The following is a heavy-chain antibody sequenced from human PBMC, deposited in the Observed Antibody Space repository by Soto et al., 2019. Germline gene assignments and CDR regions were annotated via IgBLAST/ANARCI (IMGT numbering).Heavy chain of an antibody. V-gene: IGHV3-30*03. CDR3: ARGGREWLVTSDFNY. CDR1: GFTFSDYA. CDR2: VAHDGRNT. D-gene: IGHD6-19*01. Sequence: APLVESGGGVVQPGRSLRLSCAASGFTFSDYAMHWVRQAPGKGLEWVAVVAHDGRNTHYADSVKGRFTISRDSSKNRVSLEMTSLRAEDTAVYYCARGGREWLVTSDFNYWGQGALVTVSS. J-gene: IGHJ4*02.